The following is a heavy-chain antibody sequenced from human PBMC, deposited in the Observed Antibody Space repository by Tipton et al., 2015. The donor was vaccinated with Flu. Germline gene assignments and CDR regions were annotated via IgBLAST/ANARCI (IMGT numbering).Heavy chain of an antibody. J-gene: IGHJ5*02. CDR1: GDSMTSSRYY. CDR2: IFHSGST. CDR3: ARVSPGVESWFDP. V-gene: IGHV4-39*07. Sequence: GLVKPSETLSLTCSVSGDSMTSSRYYWGWIRQPPGKGLEWIGSIFHSGSTYYNPSLKGRVTISVDTSKNQFSLKLISVTAADTAVYYCARVSPGVESWFDPWGQGTLVTVSS. D-gene: IGHD3-3*01.